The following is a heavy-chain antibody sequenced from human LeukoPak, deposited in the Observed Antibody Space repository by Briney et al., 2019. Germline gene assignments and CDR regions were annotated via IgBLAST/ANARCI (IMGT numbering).Heavy chain of an antibody. Sequence: GGSLRLSCAASGFTFSNFEMNWIRQAPGQGLEWVSYISASGNTIYYADSVKGRFTISRDNAKNSLYLQMTSLRAEDTAVYYCARITLTGPYGMDVWGQGTTVTVSS. V-gene: IGHV3-48*03. CDR2: ISASGNTI. J-gene: IGHJ6*02. CDR3: ARITLTGPYGMDV. D-gene: IGHD3-9*01. CDR1: GFTFSNFE.